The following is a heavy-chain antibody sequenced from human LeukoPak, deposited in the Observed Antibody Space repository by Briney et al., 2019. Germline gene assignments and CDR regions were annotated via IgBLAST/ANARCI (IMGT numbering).Heavy chain of an antibody. D-gene: IGHD2-15*01. CDR2: IYYSGST. CDR1: GGSISSSGYY. Sequence: SETLSLTCTVSGGSISSSGYYWGWIRQPPGKGLEWIGNIYYSGSTWYNPSLMSRVTISRDTSKSQFSLTLSSVTAADTAVYYCARLIVVVVAATADYWGQGTLVTVSS. J-gene: IGHJ4*02. CDR3: ARLIVVVVAATADY. V-gene: IGHV4-39*01.